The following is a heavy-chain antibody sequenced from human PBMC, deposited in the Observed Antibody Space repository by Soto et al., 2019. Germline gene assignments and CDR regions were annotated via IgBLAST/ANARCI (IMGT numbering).Heavy chain of an antibody. CDR3: ARDAAAAGTGFDY. CDR2: IYYSGST. Sequence: TSETLSLTCTVSGGSISSYYWSWIRQPPGKGLEWIGYIYYSGSTNYNPSLKSRVTISVDTSKNQFSLKLSSVTAADTAVYYCARDAAAAGTGFDYWGQGTLVTVSS. J-gene: IGHJ4*02. V-gene: IGHV4-59*01. CDR1: GGSISSYY. D-gene: IGHD6-13*01.